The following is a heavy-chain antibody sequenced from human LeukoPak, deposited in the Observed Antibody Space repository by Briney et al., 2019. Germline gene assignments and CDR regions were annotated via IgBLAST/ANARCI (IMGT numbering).Heavy chain of an antibody. Sequence: GGSLRLSCAASGFTFINYWMTWVRQAPGKGLEWVADIKQDGSEKLYVNSVRGRFTISRDNAKMSLFLQMNSLRAEDTAVYYRASDNGVVHGVYYMDVWGKGTTVTVS. D-gene: IGHD3-3*01. CDR3: ASDNGVVHGVYYMDV. J-gene: IGHJ6*03. V-gene: IGHV3-7*01. CDR1: GFTFINYW. CDR2: IKQDGSEK.